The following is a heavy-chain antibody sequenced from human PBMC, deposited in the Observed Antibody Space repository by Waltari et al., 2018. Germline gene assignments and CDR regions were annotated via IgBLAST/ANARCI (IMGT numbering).Heavy chain of an antibody. CDR2: IKEDGTEQ. J-gene: IGHJ6*03. Sequence: EGQLVASGGGLVQTGWVLRFSFGASGITFSNYWMNWVRQAPGKGLEWVANIKEDGTEQNSVDSVTGRFTISRDNTKNLLYLQMNSLRAEDTAVYYCARGAYNMDVWGKGTTVIVSS. V-gene: IGHV3-7*01. CDR1: GITFSNYW. CDR3: ARGAYNMDV.